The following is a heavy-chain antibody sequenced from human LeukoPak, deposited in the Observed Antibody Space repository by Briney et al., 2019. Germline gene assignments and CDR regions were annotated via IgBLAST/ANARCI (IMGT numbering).Heavy chain of an antibody. V-gene: IGHV3-74*01. CDR1: GFTFSSYW. J-gene: IGHJ3*02. CDR2: INSDGSST. Sequence: SGGSLRLSCAASGFTFSSYWMHWVRQAPGKGLVWVSRINSDGSSTSYADSVKGRFTISRDNSKNTLYLQMNSLRAEDTAVYYCAREGCSSTSCPSASDAFDIWGQGTMVTVSS. CDR3: AREGCSSTSCPSASDAFDI. D-gene: IGHD2-2*01.